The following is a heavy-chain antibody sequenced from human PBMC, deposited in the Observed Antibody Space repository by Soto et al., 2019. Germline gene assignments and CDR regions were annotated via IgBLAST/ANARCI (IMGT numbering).Heavy chain of an antibody. CDR2: ISYDGSNK. V-gene: IGHV3-30*18. CDR3: AKDQSRARLLRYFDFDAFDI. J-gene: IGHJ3*02. Sequence: QVQLVESGGGVVQPGRSLRLSCAASGFTFSSYGMHWVRQAPGKGLEWVAVISYDGSNKYYADSVKGRFTISRDNSKNTLYLQMNRLRAEDTAVYYCAKDQSRARLLRYFDFDAFDIWGQGTMVTVSS. D-gene: IGHD3-9*01. CDR1: GFTFSSYG.